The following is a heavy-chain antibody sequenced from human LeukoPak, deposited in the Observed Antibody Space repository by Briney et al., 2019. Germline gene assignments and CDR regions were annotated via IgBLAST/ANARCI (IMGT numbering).Heavy chain of an antibody. J-gene: IGHJ1*01. D-gene: IGHD1-26*01. CDR3: ARADSGSYYLHFQD. V-gene: IGHV4-59*11. Sequence: SETLSLTCADSGGPISNHYWSWIRQPPGKGLEWIGYIYDGGSTNYNPSLKSRVTISVNTSKNLFSLNLNSVTAADTAVYYCARADSGSYYLHFQDWGQGTLVTVSS. CDR1: GGPISNHY. CDR2: IYDGGST.